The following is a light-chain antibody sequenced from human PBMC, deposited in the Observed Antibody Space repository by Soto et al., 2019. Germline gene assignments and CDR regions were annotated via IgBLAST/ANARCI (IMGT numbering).Light chain of an antibody. CDR1: QSVSISY. J-gene: IGKJ1*01. CDR3: QQYGSSLTWT. CDR2: GAS. V-gene: IGKV3-20*01. Sequence: EIVWAHSPDTLSFSPWESATLSCSASQSVSISYLALYQQKPGQAPRLLIYGASSRATGIPDRFSGSGSGTDFTLTISRLEPEDFAVYYCQQYGSSLTWTFGQGTKVDIK.